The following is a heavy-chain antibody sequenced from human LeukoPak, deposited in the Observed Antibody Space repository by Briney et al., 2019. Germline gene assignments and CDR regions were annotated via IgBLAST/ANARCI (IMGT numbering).Heavy chain of an antibody. J-gene: IGHJ3*02. D-gene: IGHD6-13*01. V-gene: IGHV3-30*02. CDR3: AKDLRGSSWAFDI. CDR2: IRYDGSNK. Sequence: GGSLRLSCAASGFTFSSYGMHWVRQAPGKGLEWVAFIRYDGSNKYYADSVKGRFTISRDNSKNTLYLQMNSLRAEDTAVYYCAKDLRGSSWAFDIWGQGTMVTVSS. CDR1: GFTFSSYG.